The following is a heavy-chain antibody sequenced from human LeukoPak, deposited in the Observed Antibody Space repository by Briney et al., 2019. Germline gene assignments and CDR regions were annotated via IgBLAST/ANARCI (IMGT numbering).Heavy chain of an antibody. CDR2: IYNSGST. V-gene: IGHV4-59*08. Sequence: KTSETLSLTCAVSGGSISSYYWTWIRQPPGKELEWIGYIYNSGSTNYNPSLRSRVTISVDASKNQFSLKLNSVTAADTAVYYCARRNILTEGEAFDIWGQGTLVTVSS. D-gene: IGHD3-9*01. CDR3: ARRNILTEGEAFDI. CDR1: GGSISSYY. J-gene: IGHJ3*02.